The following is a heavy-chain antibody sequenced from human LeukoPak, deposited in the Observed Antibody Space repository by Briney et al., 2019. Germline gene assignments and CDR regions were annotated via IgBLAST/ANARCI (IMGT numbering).Heavy chain of an antibody. V-gene: IGHV1-2*02. J-gene: IGHJ4*01. CDR3: SRATDYDY. Sequence: ASVKVSCKASGYTFTGYYMHSVRQAPGQGLEWMGWINPNRGGTNYAQKFQGGVTMTKDTSISTAYMELSGLRSDDTAVDYVSRATDYDYWGQGTLVTVSS. CDR2: INPNRGGT. CDR1: GYTFTGYY.